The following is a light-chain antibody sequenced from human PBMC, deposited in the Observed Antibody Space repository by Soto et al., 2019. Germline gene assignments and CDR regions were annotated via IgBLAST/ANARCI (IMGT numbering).Light chain of an antibody. CDR2: RNN. Sequence: QSLLTQPPPASGTPRPRVTISCFGSSSKIGSNYVYWYQQLPGTAPKLLIYRNNQRPSGVPDRFSGSKSGTSASLAISGLRSEDEADYYCAAWDDSLSVNYIFGTGTKVTVL. CDR3: AAWDDSLSVNYI. J-gene: IGLJ1*01. CDR1: SSKIGSNY. V-gene: IGLV1-47*01.